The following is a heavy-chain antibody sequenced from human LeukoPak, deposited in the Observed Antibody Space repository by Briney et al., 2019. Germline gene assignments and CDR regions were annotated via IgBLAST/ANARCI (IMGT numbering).Heavy chain of an antibody. Sequence: PGGSLRLSCAASGFTFSSYWMSWVRQAPGKGLEWVSYISSSGSTIYYADSVKGRFTISRDNAKNSLYLQMNSLRAEDTAVYYCARGAMIVVVHDETDAFDIWGQGTMVTVSS. CDR1: GFTFSSYW. CDR3: ARGAMIVVVHDETDAFDI. V-gene: IGHV3-48*04. D-gene: IGHD3-22*01. J-gene: IGHJ3*02. CDR2: ISSSGSTI.